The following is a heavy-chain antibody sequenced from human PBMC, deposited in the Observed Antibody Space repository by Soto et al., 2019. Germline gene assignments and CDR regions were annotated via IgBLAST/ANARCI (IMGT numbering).Heavy chain of an antibody. CDR1: GFTFSSYA. V-gene: IGHV3-23*01. J-gene: IGHJ6*03. CDR3: AKVGCSGGSCYRSVSGNYYYYYYMDV. Sequence: HPGGSLRLSCAASGFTFSSYAMSWVRQAPGKGLEWVSAISGSGGSTYYADSVKGRFTISRDNSKNTLYLQMNSLRAKDTAVYYCAKVGCSGGSCYRSVSGNYYYYYYMDVWGKGTTVTVSS. D-gene: IGHD2-15*01. CDR2: ISGSGGST.